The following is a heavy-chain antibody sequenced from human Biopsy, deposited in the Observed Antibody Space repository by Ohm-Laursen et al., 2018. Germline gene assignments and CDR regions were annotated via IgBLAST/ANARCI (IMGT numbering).Heavy chain of an antibody. V-gene: IGHV1-2*02. CDR1: GYAVNDYF. J-gene: IGHJ3*01. CDR3: ARDIMNRIAGLVARSDVFDV. CDR2: ISPNRGGT. Sequence: ASVKVSCKSSGYAVNDYFLHWLRQAPGQGPEWLGWISPNRGGTNYAQKFQGRVTMTTDTSTSTVYLELRRLISDDTAVYYCARDIMNRIAGLVARSDVFDVWGQGTLVTVSS. D-gene: IGHD3-16*01.